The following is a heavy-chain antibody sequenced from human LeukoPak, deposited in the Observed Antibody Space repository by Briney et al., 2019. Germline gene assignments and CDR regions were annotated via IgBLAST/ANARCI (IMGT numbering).Heavy chain of an antibody. D-gene: IGHD2-2*01. CDR2: INPSGGST. Sequence: ASVKVSCKASGYTFTSYYMHWVRQAPGQGLEWMGIINPSGGSTSYAQKFQGRVTMTRDTSTSIVYMELSSLRSEDTAVYYCARGGCSSTSCYPRQFDYWGQGTLVTVSS. CDR1: GYTFTSYY. J-gene: IGHJ4*02. V-gene: IGHV1-46*01. CDR3: ARGGCSSTSCYPRQFDY.